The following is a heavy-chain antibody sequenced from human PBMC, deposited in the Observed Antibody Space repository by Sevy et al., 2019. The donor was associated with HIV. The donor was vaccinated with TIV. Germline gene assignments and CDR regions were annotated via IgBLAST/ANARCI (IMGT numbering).Heavy chain of an antibody. CDR3: ARVRYNYGSYYFDY. CDR1: RFTFSDYY. CDR2: ISSGGTTM. D-gene: IGHD1-1*01. V-gene: IGHV3-11*01. Sequence: GGSLRLSCAASRFTFSDYYMSWIRQAPGKGLEWVSYISSGGTTMYYADSLKGRFTISRDNAKNSLYLQMNSLRAEDTAVYHCARVRYNYGSYYFDYWGQGTLVTVSS. J-gene: IGHJ4*02.